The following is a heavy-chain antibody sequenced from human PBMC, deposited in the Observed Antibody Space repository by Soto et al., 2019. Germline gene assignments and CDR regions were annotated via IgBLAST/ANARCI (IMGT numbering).Heavy chain of an antibody. CDR1: GYTFTSYG. CDR3: ARDASIAHGSYLDY. J-gene: IGHJ4*02. CDR2: ISAYNGNT. V-gene: IGHV1-18*04. Sequence: ASVKVSCKASGYTFTSYGISWVRQAPGQGLEWMGWISAYNGNTNYAQKLRGRVTMTTDTSTSTAYMELRSLRSDDTAVYYCARDASIAHGSYLDYWGQGTLVTVSS. D-gene: IGHD1-26*01.